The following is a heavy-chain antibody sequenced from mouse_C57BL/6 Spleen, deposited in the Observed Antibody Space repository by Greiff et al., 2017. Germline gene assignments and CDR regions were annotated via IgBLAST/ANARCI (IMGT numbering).Heavy chain of an antibody. D-gene: IGHD4-1*01. CDR1: GYTFTSYW. V-gene: IGHV1-52*01. CDR2: IDPSDSET. CDR3: ARRLGRGGFDC. J-gene: IGHJ2*01. Sequence: QVQLQQPGAELVRPGSSVKLSCKASGYTFTSYWMHWVKQRPIQGLEWIGNIDPSDSETHYNQKFKDKATLTVDKSSSTAYMQLSSLTSEDSAVYYCARRLGRGGFDCWGQGTTLTVSS.